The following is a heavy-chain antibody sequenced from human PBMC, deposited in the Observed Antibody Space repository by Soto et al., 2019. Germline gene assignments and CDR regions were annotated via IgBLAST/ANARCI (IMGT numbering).Heavy chain of an antibody. D-gene: IGHD6-13*01. CDR2: IYHSGST. J-gene: IGHJ4*02. CDR3: ARVYSSSSLGY. V-gene: IGHV4-4*02. CDR1: GGSISSSNW. Sequence: TLSLTCAVSGGSISSSNWWSWVRQPPGKGLEWIGEIYHSGSTNYNPSLKSRVTISVDTSKNQFSLKLSSVTAADTAVYYCARVYSSSSLGYWGQGTLVTVSS.